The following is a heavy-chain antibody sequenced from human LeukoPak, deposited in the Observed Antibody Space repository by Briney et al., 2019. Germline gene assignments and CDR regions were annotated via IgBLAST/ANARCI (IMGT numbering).Heavy chain of an antibody. CDR3: AGDPRYSGYDWAPEGFDY. V-gene: IGHV1-18*01. CDR2: ISAYNGNT. D-gene: IGHD5-12*01. CDR1: GYTFTSYG. J-gene: IGHJ4*02. Sequence: ASVKVSCKASGYTFTSYGISWVRQAPGQGLEWMGWISAYNGNTNYAQKLQGRVTMTTDTSTSTAYMELRSLRSDDTAVYYCAGDPRYSGYDWAPEGFDYWGQGTLVTVSS.